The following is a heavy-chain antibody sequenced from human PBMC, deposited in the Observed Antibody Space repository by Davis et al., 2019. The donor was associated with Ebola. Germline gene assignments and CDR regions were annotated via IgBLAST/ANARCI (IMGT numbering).Heavy chain of an antibody. J-gene: IGHJ6*02. V-gene: IGHV4-39*01. CDR3: ARPVSPGYSYGYYYYDMDV. CDR1: GDSVSSENFY. CDR2: IYNSGST. Sequence: SETLSLTCTVSGDSVSSENFYWGWIRQPPGKGLEWIGSIYNSGSTYYNPSLESRVTISVDTSKNQLSLKLTSVTAADTAVYYCARPVSPGYSYGYYYYDMDVWGQGTTVTISS. D-gene: IGHD5-18*01.